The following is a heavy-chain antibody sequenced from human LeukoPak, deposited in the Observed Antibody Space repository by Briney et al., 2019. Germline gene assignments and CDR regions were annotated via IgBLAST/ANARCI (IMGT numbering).Heavy chain of an antibody. J-gene: IGHJ6*02. Sequence: NPSETLSLTCTVSGGSISSYYWSWIRQPPGKGLEWIGYIYYSGSTNYNPSLKSRVTISVDTSKNQFSLKLSSVTAADTAVYYCARSGRYYYDSSGYYFYYYYGMDVWGQGTTVTVS. D-gene: IGHD3-22*01. CDR2: IYYSGST. CDR1: GGSISSYY. V-gene: IGHV4-59*01. CDR3: ARSGRYYYDSSGYYFYYYYGMDV.